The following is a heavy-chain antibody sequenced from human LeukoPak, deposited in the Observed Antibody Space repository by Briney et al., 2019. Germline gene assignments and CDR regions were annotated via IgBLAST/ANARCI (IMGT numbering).Heavy chain of an antibody. CDR3: ARDIYCSSTSCYDY. CDR2: ISSSSSYI. Sequence: GRSLRLSCAASGFTFSSYSMNWVRQAPGKGLEWVSSISSSSSYIYYADSVKGRFTISRDNAKNSLYLQMNSLRAEDTAVYYCARDIYCSSTSCYDYWGQGTLVTVSS. V-gene: IGHV3-21*01. CDR1: GFTFSSYS. D-gene: IGHD2-2*01. J-gene: IGHJ4*02.